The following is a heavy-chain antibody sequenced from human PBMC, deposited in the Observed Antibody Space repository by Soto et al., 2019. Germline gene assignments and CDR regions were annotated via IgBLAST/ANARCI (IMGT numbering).Heavy chain of an antibody. CDR1: GYTFTSYY. CDR3: ARDTLESAVAGTSFDY. D-gene: IGHD6-19*01. J-gene: IGHJ4*02. V-gene: IGHV1-46*01. Sequence: GASVKVSCKASGYTFTSYYMHWVRQAPGQGLEWMGIINPSGGSTSYAQKFQGRVTMTRDTSTSTVYMELSSLRSEDTAVYYCARDTLESAVAGTSFDYWGEGTLVTVSS. CDR2: INPSGGST.